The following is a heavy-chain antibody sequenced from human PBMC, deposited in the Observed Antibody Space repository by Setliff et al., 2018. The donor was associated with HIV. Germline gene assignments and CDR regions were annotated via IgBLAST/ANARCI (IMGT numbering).Heavy chain of an antibody. CDR2: IYPGDSDT. V-gene: IGHV5-51*01. CDR1: GYSFTSYW. D-gene: IGHD3-10*01. Sequence: PGESLKISCTGSGYSFTSYWIGWVRQMHGKGLEWMGSIYPGDSDTKYSPSFQVQVTMSVAKSITTAYLQWSSLKASDTDMYYCARLTTMIRGVIGRAFDIWGQGTMVTVSS. J-gene: IGHJ3*02. CDR3: ARLTTMIRGVIGRAFDI.